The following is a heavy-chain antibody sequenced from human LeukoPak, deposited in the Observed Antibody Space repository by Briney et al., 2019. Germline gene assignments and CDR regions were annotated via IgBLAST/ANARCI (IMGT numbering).Heavy chain of an antibody. CDR3: ASLQEKRYSGGVDY. CDR2: INPNSGGT. Sequence: GASVKVSCKASGYTFTSYYMHWVRQAPGQGLEWMGWINPNSGGTNYAQKFQGRVTMTRDTSISTAYMELSRLRSDDTAVYYCASLQEKRYSGGVDYWGQGTLVTVSS. CDR1: GYTFTSYY. V-gene: IGHV1-2*02. D-gene: IGHD3-9*01. J-gene: IGHJ4*02.